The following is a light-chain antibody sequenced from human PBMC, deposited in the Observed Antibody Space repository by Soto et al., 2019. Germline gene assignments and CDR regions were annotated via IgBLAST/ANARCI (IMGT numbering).Light chain of an antibody. CDR1: SSVVGGYDY. V-gene: IGLV2-14*01. Sequence: QSALTQPASVSGSPGQSITISCTGTSSVVGGYDYVSWYQQHPGKAPKLMIYDVTNRPSGVSNRFSGSKSGNTASLTISGLQAEDEADYYCISYASINTYVFGTGTRSPS. J-gene: IGLJ1*01. CDR3: ISYASINTYV. CDR2: DVT.